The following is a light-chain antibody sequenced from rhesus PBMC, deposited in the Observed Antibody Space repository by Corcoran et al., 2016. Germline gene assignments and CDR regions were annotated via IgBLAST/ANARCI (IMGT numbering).Light chain of an antibody. Sequence: EIVMTQSPATLSLSPGERATLSCRASQSVSSRVAWYQQKPGQAPRLLISDASSRVPGIPDRFSGNGSGTDFTLPISSLEPEDVAVYFCQQESNWSLTFGGGTKVELK. CDR2: DAS. CDR3: QQESNWSLT. J-gene: IGKJ4*01. V-gene: IGKV3-17*02. CDR1: QSVSSR.